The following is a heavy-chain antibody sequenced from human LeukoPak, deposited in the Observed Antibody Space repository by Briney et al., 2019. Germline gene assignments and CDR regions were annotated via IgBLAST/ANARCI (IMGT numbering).Heavy chain of an antibody. CDR2: IYTSGST. V-gene: IGHV4-61*02. Sequence: PSQTLSLTCTVSGGSISSGSYYWSWIRQPAGKGLEWIGRIYTSGSTNYNPSLKSRVTISVDTSKNQFFLKLSSVTAADTAVYYCAREVYGSGSFDGYWGQGTLVTVSS. J-gene: IGHJ4*02. CDR1: GGSISSGSYY. CDR3: AREVYGSGSFDGY. D-gene: IGHD3-10*01.